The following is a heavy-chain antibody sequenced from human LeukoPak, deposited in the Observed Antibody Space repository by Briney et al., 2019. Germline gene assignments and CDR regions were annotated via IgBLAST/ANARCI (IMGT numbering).Heavy chain of an antibody. Sequence: QPGGSLRLSCAASGFTFSSYGMHWVREAPGKGLEWVAVISYDGSNKYYADSVKGRFTISRDNSKNTLYLQMNSLRAEDTAVYYCAKDAGGSYFDYWGQGNLVTVSS. V-gene: IGHV3-30*18. CDR1: GFTFSSYG. D-gene: IGHD3-16*01. CDR3: AKDAGGSYFDY. J-gene: IGHJ4*02. CDR2: ISYDGSNK.